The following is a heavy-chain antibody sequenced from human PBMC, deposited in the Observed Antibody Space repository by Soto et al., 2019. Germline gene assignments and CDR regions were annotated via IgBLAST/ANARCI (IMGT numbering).Heavy chain of an antibody. CDR3: ARSRASDTAMVSYYYYGMDV. Sequence: LGGSLRLSCAASGFTFSSYAMHWVRQAPGKGLEWVAVISYDGSNKYYADSVKGRFTISRDNSKNTLYLQMNSLRAEDTAVYYCARSRASDTAMVSYYYYGMDVWGQGTTVNVSS. D-gene: IGHD5-18*01. CDR1: GFTFSSYA. J-gene: IGHJ6*02. V-gene: IGHV3-30-3*01. CDR2: ISYDGSNK.